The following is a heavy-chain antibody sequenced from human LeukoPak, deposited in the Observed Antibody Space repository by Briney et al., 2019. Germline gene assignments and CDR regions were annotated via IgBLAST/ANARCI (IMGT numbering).Heavy chain of an antibody. D-gene: IGHD3-10*01. CDR3: ARVYFGSGSYSGPSDF. V-gene: IGHV3-21*06. Sequence: GGSLRLSCAASGFSFRSYGMHWVRQAPGKGLEWVSSISSSSSYKYYPDSVKGRFTISRDNAESSLDLQMNSLRLEDTAVYFCARVYFGSGSYSGPSDFWGQGTLVTVSS. CDR1: GFSFRSYG. CDR2: ISSSSSYK. J-gene: IGHJ4*02.